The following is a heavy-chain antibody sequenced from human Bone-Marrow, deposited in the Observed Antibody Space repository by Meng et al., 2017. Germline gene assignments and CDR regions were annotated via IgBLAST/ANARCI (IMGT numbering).Heavy chain of an antibody. CDR1: GFTFSSYS. D-gene: IGHD3-22*01. V-gene: IGHV3-21*01. CDR3: AREDYYDSSGYWGAFDI. CDR2: ISSSSSYI. Sequence: GESLKISCAASGFTFSSYSMNWVRQAPGTGLEWVSSISSSSSYIYYADSVKGRFTISRDNAKNSLYLQMNSLRAEDTAVYYCAREDYYDSSGYWGAFDIWGQGTMVTVSS. J-gene: IGHJ3*02.